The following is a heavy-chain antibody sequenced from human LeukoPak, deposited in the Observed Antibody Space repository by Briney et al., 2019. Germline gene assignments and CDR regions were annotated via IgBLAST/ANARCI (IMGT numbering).Heavy chain of an antibody. V-gene: IGHV4-61*02. Sequence: SETLSLTCTVSGGSISSGSYYWNWIRQPAGKGLEWIGRFYTSGTPNYNPSLKSRVTILVDTSRNQFSLKLSSVTAADTAVYYCARGGIPDYWGQGILVTVSS. J-gene: IGHJ4*02. CDR1: GGSISSGSYY. D-gene: IGHD2-21*01. CDR2: FYTSGTP. CDR3: ARGGIPDY.